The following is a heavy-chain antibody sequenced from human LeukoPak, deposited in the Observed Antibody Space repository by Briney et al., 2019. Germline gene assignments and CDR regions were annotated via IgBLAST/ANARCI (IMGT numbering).Heavy chain of an antibody. CDR3: ATPPPWGHDAFDI. Sequence: HPGGSLRLSCAASGFTFSSYAMHWVRQAPGKGLEWVAVISYDGSNKYYADSVKGRFTISRDNSKNTLYLQMNSLRAEDTAVYYCATPPPWGHDAFDIWGQGTMVTVSS. CDR1: GFTFSSYA. D-gene: IGHD7-27*01. J-gene: IGHJ3*02. V-gene: IGHV3-30-3*01. CDR2: ISYDGSNK.